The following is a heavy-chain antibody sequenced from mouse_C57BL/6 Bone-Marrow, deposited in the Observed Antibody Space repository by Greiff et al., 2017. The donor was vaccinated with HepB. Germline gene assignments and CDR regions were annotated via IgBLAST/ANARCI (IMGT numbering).Heavy chain of an antibody. CDR2: ISNGGGST. J-gene: IGHJ1*03. V-gene: IGHV5-12*01. CDR3: ARHDGNDGDWYFDV. CDR1: GFTFSDYY. Sequence: EVKVVESGGGLVQPGGSLKLSCAASGFTFSDYYMYWVRQTPEKRLEWVAYISNGGGSTYYPDTVKGRFTLSRDNAKNTLYLQMSRLKSEDTAMYYCARHDGNDGDWYFDVWGTGTTVTVSS. D-gene: IGHD2-2*01.